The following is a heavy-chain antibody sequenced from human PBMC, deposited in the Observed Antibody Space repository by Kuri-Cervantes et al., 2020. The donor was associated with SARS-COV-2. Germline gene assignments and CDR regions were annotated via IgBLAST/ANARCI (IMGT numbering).Heavy chain of an antibody. Sequence: GGSLRLSCAASGFIFSSYSMSWVRQAPGKGLEWVSSISSSSTHIYYADSVKGRFIISRDNAKNSLYLQMSSLRVEDAALYYCARAYGDYVFREGLDSWGQGTLVTVSS. CDR2: ISSSSTHI. V-gene: IGHV3-21*06. J-gene: IGHJ4*02. D-gene: IGHD4-17*01. CDR3: ARAYGDYVFREGLDS. CDR1: GFIFSSYS.